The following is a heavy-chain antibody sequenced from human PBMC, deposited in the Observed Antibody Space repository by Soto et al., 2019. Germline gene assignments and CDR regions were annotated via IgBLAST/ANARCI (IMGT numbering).Heavy chain of an antibody. D-gene: IGHD3-10*01. CDR2: ISGSGGST. V-gene: IGHV3-23*01. CDR1: GFTFSSYA. CDR3: AKDPLGPEGSGSTSFDY. Sequence: HPGGSLRLSCAASGFTFSSYAMSWVRQAPGKGLEWVSAISGSGGSTYYADSVKGRFTIPRDNSKNTLYLQMNSLRAEDTAVYYCAKDPLGPEGSGSTSFDYWGQGTLVTVSS. J-gene: IGHJ4*02.